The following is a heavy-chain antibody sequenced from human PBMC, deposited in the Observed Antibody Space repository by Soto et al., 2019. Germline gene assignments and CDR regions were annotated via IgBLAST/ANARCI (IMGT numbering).Heavy chain of an antibody. CDR1: GYSFTSYW. V-gene: IGHV5-51*01. CDR2: IYPGDSDT. CDR3: ARHSHRGSRAFDI. J-gene: IGHJ3*02. Sequence: GESLKISCKGYGYSFTSYWIGWVRQMPGKGLEWMGIIYPGDSDTRYSPSFQGQVTISADKSISTAYLQWSSLKASDTAMYSCARHSHRGSRAFDIWGQGTMVTVSS.